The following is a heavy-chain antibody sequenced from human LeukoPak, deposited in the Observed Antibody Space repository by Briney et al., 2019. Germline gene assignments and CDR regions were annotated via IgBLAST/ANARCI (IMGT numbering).Heavy chain of an antibody. CDR1: GGSFSGYY. D-gene: IGHD3-3*01. J-gene: IGHJ4*02. CDR2: IHHSGST. Sequence: SETLSLTCAVYGGSFSGYYWSWIRQPPGKGLEWIGEIHHSGSTNYNPSLKSRVTISVDTSKNQFSLKLSSVTAADTAVYYCARGVRLVTIFGVGLLDYWGQGTLDTVSS. CDR3: ARGVRLVTIFGVGLLDY. V-gene: IGHV4-34*01.